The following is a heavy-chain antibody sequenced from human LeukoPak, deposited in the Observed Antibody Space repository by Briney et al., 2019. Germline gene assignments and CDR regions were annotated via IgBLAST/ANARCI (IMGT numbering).Heavy chain of an antibody. D-gene: IGHD4-17*01. Sequence: PGGSLRLSCAASGFTYSLCWMSWVRQAPGKGLEWVANIKQDGSEKYYVDSVKGRFTISRDNAERSLYLQMNSLRAEDTAVYYCARGFASGDYGADWGQGTLVTVSS. CDR3: ARGFASGDYGAD. CDR1: GFTYSLCW. J-gene: IGHJ4*02. CDR2: IKQDGSEK. V-gene: IGHV3-7*01.